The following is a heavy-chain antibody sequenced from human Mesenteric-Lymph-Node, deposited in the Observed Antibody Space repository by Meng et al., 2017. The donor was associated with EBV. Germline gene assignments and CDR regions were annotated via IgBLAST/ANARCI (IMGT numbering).Heavy chain of an antibody. Sequence: VQLVESGGGLVRPGGSLRLSCAVSGFSISPYWMHWVRQAPGKGLVWVSRIRSDGSSTDYADSVKGRFTISRDNAKNTVYLQMSSLRVEDSAVYYCARDGLDPWGQGTLVTVSS. CDR3: ARDGLDP. CDR1: GFSISPYW. CDR2: IRSDGSST. V-gene: IGHV3-74*01. J-gene: IGHJ5*02.